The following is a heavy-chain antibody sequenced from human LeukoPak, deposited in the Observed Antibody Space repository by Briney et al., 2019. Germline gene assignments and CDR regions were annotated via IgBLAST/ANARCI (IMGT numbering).Heavy chain of an antibody. J-gene: IGHJ3*02. CDR2: IYHSGST. Sequence: SQTLSLTCTVSGGSISSGGYSWSWIRQPPGKGLEWVGYIYHSGSTYYNPSLKSRVTISVDRSKNQFSLKLSSVTAADTAVYYCARTSIAARRANAFDIWGQGTMVTVSS. V-gene: IGHV4-30-2*01. CDR3: ARTSIAARRANAFDI. D-gene: IGHD6-6*01. CDR1: GGSISSGGYS.